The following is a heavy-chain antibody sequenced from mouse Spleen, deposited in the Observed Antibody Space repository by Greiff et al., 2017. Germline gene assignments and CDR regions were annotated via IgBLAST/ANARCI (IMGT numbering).Heavy chain of an antibody. J-gene: IGHJ3*01. D-gene: IGHD3-3*01. V-gene: IGHV1-81*01. CDR1: GYTFTSYG. CDR2: IYPRSGNT. Sequence: QVQLQQPGAELARPGASVKLSCKASGYTFTSYGISWVKQRPGQGLEWIGEIYPRSGNTYYNEKFKGKATLTADKSSSTAYMELRSLTSEDSAVYFCARGDCGFAYWGQGTLVTVSA. CDR3: ARGDCGFAY.